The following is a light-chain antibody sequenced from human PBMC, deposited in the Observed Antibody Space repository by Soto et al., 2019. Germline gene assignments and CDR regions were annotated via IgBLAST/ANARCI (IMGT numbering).Light chain of an antibody. CDR3: QQYGSSRT. CDR1: QSVSGSY. Sequence: EIVLTQSPGTLSLSPGERATLSCRASQSVSGSYLAWYQQKPGQAPRLLIYGASIRATGIPDRISGSGSGTDFPLTISRLEPEDFAVYYCQQYGSSRTFGQGTKVEIK. V-gene: IGKV3-20*01. J-gene: IGKJ1*01. CDR2: GAS.